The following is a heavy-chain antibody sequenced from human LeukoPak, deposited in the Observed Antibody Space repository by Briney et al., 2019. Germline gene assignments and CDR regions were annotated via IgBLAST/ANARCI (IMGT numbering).Heavy chain of an antibody. CDR3: ARPAKAYYDILTGYEQIYYYGMDV. V-gene: IGHV1-69*06. Sequence: SVKVSCKASGGTFSSYAISWVRQAPGQGLEWMGGIIPIFGTANYAQKFQGRVTITADKSTSTAYMELSSLRSEDTAVYYCARPAKAYYDILTGYEQIYYYGMDVWGKGTTVTVSS. J-gene: IGHJ6*04. CDR2: IIPIFGTA. CDR1: GGTFSSYA. D-gene: IGHD3-9*01.